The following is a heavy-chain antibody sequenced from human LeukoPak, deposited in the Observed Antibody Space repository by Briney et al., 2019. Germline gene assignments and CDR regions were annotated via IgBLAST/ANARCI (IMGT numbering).Heavy chain of an antibody. CDR2: ISAYNGNT. Sequence: ASVKVSCKASGYTFTSYGINWVRQAPGQGLEWMGWISAYNGNTNYAQKLQGRVTMTTDTSTNTAYMELRSLRSDDTAVHYCARDAQYSWDIVVVAVTPFDYWGQGTLVTVSS. V-gene: IGHV1-18*01. CDR3: ARDAQYSWDIVVVAVTPFDY. CDR1: GYTFTSYG. J-gene: IGHJ4*02. D-gene: IGHD2-15*01.